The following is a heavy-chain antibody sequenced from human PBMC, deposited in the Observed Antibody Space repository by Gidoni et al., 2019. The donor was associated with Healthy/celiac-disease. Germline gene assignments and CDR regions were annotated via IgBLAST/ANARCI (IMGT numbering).Heavy chain of an antibody. CDR2: ISGSGGST. V-gene: IGHV3-23*01. CDR1: GFTFSSYA. CDR3: AKARVGIVVVPAAAGAFDI. J-gene: IGHJ3*02. Sequence: EVQLLESGGGLVQPGGSLRLSCAASGFTFSSYAMSWVRQAPGKGLEWVSAISGSGGSTYYADSVKGRFTISRDNSKNTLYLQMNSLRAEDTAVYYCAKARVGIVVVPAAAGAFDIWGQGTMVTVSS. D-gene: IGHD2-2*03.